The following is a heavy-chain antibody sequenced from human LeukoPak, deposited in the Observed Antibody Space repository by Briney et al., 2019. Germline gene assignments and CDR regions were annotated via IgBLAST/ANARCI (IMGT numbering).Heavy chain of an antibody. V-gene: IGHV3-23*01. CDR3: AKDAAGPEY. Sequence: PAGSLTLSCAASGFTFRSYAMSWVRQAPGKGLEWVSAISGSGGSTYNADSVKGRFTISRDNSKNTLYLQMNSLRAEDTAVYYCAKDAAGPEYWGQGTLASVST. J-gene: IGHJ4*02. CDR2: ISGSGGST. CDR1: GFTFRSYA. D-gene: IGHD6-13*01.